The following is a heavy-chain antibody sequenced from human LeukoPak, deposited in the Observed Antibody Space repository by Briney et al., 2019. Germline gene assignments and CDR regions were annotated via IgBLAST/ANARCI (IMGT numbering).Heavy chain of an antibody. Sequence: SETLSLTCAVSGGSISSGGYPWSWIRQPPGKGLEWIGEINHSGSTNYNPSLKSRVTISVDTSKNQFSLKLSSVTAADTAVYYCARGYDSSGYYKWTRSGLFDYWGQGTLVTVSS. CDR2: INHSGST. D-gene: IGHD3-22*01. CDR1: GGSISSGGYP. J-gene: IGHJ4*02. CDR3: ARGYDSSGYYKWTRSGLFDY. V-gene: IGHV4-34*01.